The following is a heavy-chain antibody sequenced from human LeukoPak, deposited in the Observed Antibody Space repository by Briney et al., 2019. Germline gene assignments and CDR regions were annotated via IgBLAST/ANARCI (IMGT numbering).Heavy chain of an antibody. CDR3: ARSGYDFCFDY. J-gene: IGHJ4*02. D-gene: IGHD3-3*01. Sequence: SETLSLTCTVSGGSISSYYWSWIRQPPGKGLEWIGYIYYSGSTNYNPSLKSRVTISVDRSKNQFSLKLSSVTAADTAVYYCARSGYDFCFDYWGQGTLVTVSS. CDR2: IYYSGST. CDR1: GGSISSYY. V-gene: IGHV4-59*12.